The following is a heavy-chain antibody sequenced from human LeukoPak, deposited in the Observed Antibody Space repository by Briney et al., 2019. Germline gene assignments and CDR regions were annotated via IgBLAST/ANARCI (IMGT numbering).Heavy chain of an antibody. CDR2: ITNDGSST. CDR3: VRDLGGRSGH. CDR1: GLTFSSHW. Sequence: GGSLRLSCAASGLTFSSHWMHWVRQAPGKGLVWVSRITNDGSSTTYADSVKGRFTISRDNAKNTLYLQMNSLRAEDTAVYYCVRDLGGRSGHWGQGTLVTVSS. D-gene: IGHD1-26*01. J-gene: IGHJ4*02. V-gene: IGHV3-74*01.